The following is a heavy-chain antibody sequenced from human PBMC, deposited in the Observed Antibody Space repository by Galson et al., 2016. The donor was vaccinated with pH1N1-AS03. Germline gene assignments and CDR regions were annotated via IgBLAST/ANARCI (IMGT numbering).Heavy chain of an antibody. CDR1: GGSISTYYW. CDR3: ARFGDQALDY. J-gene: IGHJ4*02. CDR2: IDWDDDK. Sequence: LSLTCTVSGGSISTYYWTWIRQSPGKALEWLARIDWDDDKYYNTSLKSRLTIFKDTSKNQVVLTMTNMDPVDTATYYCARFGDQALDYWGQGILVTVSS. D-gene: IGHD4-17*01. V-gene: IGHV2-70*11.